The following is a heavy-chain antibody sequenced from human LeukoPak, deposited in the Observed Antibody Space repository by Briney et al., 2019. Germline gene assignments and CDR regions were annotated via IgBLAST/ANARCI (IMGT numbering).Heavy chain of an antibody. V-gene: IGHV4-31*03. CDR1: GGSISSGGYY. Sequence: PSETLSLTCTVSGGSISSGGYYWSWIRQHPGKGLEWIGYIYYSGSTYYNPSLKSRVTISVDTSKNQFSLKLSSVTAADTAVYYCARLSQYAPSYFDYWGQGTLVTVSS. CDR3: ARLSQYAPSYFDY. D-gene: IGHD2-2*01. CDR2: IYYSGST. J-gene: IGHJ4*02.